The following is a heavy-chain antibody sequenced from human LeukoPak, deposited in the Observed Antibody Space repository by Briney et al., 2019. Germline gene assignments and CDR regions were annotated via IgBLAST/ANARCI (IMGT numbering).Heavy chain of an antibody. CDR3: AKDGSAVAAPFDY. Sequence: PGGSLRLSCAASGFTFSSYGMHWVRQAPGKGLEWVAVISYDGSNKYYADSVKGRFTIFRDNSKNTLYLQMNSLRAEDTAVYYCAKDGSAVAAPFDYWGQGTLVTVSS. V-gene: IGHV3-30*18. CDR1: GFTFSSYG. D-gene: IGHD6-19*01. J-gene: IGHJ4*02. CDR2: ISYDGSNK.